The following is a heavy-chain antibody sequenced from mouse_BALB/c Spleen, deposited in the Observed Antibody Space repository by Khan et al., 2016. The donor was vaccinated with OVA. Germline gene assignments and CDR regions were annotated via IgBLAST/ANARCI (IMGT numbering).Heavy chain of an antibody. CDR1: GYTFTSYW. Sequence: DLVKPGASVKLSCKASGYTFTSYWINWLKQRPGPGLEWIGRIAPGSGSTSYKEMYKGTSTLTVDTTSSTAYIQVSSLSPEASAVSYCARGNYYGNRAYPMGYWGQGTSLTVSS. CDR3: ARGNYYGNRAYPMGY. D-gene: IGHD1-1*01. CDR2: IAPGSGST. V-gene: IGHV1S41*01. J-gene: IGHJ4*01.